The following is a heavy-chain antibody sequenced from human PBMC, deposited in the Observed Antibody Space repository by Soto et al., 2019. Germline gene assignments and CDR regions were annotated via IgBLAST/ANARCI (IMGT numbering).Heavy chain of an antibody. D-gene: IGHD6-19*01. Sequence: GGSLRLSCAASGFTVSSNYMSWVRQAPGKGLEWVSAIYSGGSTYYADSVKGRFTISRDNSKNTLYLQMNSLRAEDTAVYYCASTASSGWYYFQHWGQGTLVTVSS. CDR1: GFTVSSNY. CDR3: ASTASSGWYYFQH. J-gene: IGHJ1*01. CDR2: IYSGGST. V-gene: IGHV3-66*01.